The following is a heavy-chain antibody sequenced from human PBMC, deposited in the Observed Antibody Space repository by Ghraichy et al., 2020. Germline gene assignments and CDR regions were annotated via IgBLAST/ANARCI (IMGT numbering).Heavy chain of an antibody. V-gene: IGHV4-59*01. D-gene: IGHD3/OR15-3a*01. Sequence: SETLSLTCTVSGGSINSYYWTWIRQPPGKGLEWIGYIYYSGSTNYNPSLKSRVTISLDTPKNQFFLKLSSVTAADTAVYHCARGNDFWTGYYTGFWFDPWGQGTLVSVSS. CDR3: ARGNDFWTGYYTGFWFDP. CDR1: GGSINSYY. J-gene: IGHJ5*02. CDR2: IYYSGST.